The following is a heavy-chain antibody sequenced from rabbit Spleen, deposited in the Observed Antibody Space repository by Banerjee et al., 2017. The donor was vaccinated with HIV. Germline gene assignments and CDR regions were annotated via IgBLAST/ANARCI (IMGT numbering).Heavy chain of an antibody. Sequence: QSLEESGGGLVTPGGSLTLTCKASGFDLSSYNFMCWVRQAPGKGLEWIACIDTGSRDFTYYASWAKGRFTISKTSSTTVTLQMTSLTVADTATYFCARDTGSSFSTYGMDLWGPGTLVTVS. D-gene: IGHD8-1*01. CDR1: GFDLSSYNF. J-gene: IGHJ6*01. V-gene: IGHV1S40*01. CDR3: ARDTGSSFSTYGMDL. CDR2: IDTGSRDFT.